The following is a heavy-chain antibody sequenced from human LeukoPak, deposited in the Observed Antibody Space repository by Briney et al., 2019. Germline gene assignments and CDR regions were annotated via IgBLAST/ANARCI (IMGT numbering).Heavy chain of an antibody. J-gene: IGHJ4*02. Sequence: PSETLSLTCAVYGGSFSGYYWSWIRQPPGKGLEWIGEINHSGSTNYNPSLKSRVTISVDTSKNQFSLKLSSVTAADTAVYYCARGPAGTRNAGGFDFDYWGQGTLVTVSS. CDR2: INHSGST. V-gene: IGHV4-34*01. D-gene: IGHD1-14*01. CDR3: ARGPAGTRNAGGFDFDY. CDR1: GGSFSGYY.